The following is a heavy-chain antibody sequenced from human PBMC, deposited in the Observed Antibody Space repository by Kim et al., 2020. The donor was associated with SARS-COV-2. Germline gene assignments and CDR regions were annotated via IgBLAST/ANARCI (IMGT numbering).Heavy chain of an antibody. D-gene: IGHD3-10*01. V-gene: IGHV4-34*01. CDR2: INHSGGS. J-gene: IGHJ4*02. CDR1: GGSFRGYF. CDR3: ARGPLTRYGSGSYNSRFDF. Sequence: SETLSLTCAVYGGSFRGYFWTWIRQPPGKGLEWIGEINHSGGSSHNASLESRVTISIDTSKSQVSLRLTAMTAADTAVYYCARGPLTRYGSGSYNSRFDFWGQGILVSVSS.